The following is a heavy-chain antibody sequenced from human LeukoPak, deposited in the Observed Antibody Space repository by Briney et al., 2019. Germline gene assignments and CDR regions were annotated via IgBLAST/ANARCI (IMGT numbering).Heavy chain of an antibody. CDR1: GGTFSGHA. Sequence: SVKVSGKASGGTFSGHAISWVRQAPGQGLEWMGGTIPIFGATNYTQRFQGRITITTDESTTTAYMELTSLRSEDTAVYFCAGGDPFNYYMDVWGKGTSVTVFS. D-gene: IGHD4-17*01. V-gene: IGHV1-69*05. CDR2: TIPIFGAT. J-gene: IGHJ6*03. CDR3: AGGDPFNYYMDV.